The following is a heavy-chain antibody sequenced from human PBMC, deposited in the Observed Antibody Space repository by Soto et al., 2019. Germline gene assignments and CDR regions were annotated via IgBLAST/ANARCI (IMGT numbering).Heavy chain of an antibody. J-gene: IGHJ4*02. CDR3: ARVLPYNCSSTSCLADYFDY. CDR1: GGSVSIGSYY. Sequence: PSETLSLTCTVSGGSVSIGSYYWSCIRQPPGKGLEWIGYIYYSGSTNYNPSLKSRVTISVDTSKNQFSLKLSSVTAADTAVYYCARVLPYNCSSTSCLADYFDYWGQGTLVTVSS. CDR2: IYYSGST. D-gene: IGHD2-2*01. V-gene: IGHV4-61*01.